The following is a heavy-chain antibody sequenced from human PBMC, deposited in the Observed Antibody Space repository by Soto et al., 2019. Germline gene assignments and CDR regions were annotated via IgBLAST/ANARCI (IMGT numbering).Heavy chain of an antibody. J-gene: IGHJ4*02. CDR1: EFTFSSSA. D-gene: IGHD7-27*01. CDR3: AKDDNTNYWGRKIDY. CDR2: ISGSGGTS. Sequence: EVQLLESGGGLVPPGGSLSLSCAASEFTFSSSAMSWVRQAPGKGLEWVSAISGSGGTSYYADSVKGRFTISRDNSKNTLYLQMNSLRAEDTAIYYCAKDDNTNYWGRKIDYWSQGNLVTVSS. V-gene: IGHV3-23*01.